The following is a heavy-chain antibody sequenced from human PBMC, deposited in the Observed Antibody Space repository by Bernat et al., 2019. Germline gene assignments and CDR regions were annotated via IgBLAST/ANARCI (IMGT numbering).Heavy chain of an antibody. Sequence: QVQLVQSGAEVKKPGSSVKVSCKASGGTFSSYAISWVRQAPGQGLEWMGGIIPIFGTANYEQKVQGRVTITADESTSTAYMELSSLRSEDTAVYYCAIKDCSGGSCYSPNFLSYYYGMDVWGQGTTVTVSS. J-gene: IGHJ6*02. D-gene: IGHD2-15*01. CDR3: AIKDCSGGSCYSPNFLSYYYGMDV. V-gene: IGHV1-69*12. CDR2: IIPIFGTA. CDR1: GGTFSSYA.